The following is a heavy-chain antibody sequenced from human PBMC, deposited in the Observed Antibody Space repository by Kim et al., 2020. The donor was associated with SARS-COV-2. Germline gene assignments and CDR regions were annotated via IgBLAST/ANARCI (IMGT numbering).Heavy chain of an antibody. J-gene: IGHJ3*02. CDR2: ISGSGGST. D-gene: IGHD1-26*01. V-gene: IGHV3-23*01. CDR1: GFTFSSYA. CDR3: AKLGGGLDAFDI. Sequence: GGSLRLSCAASGFTFSSYAMNWVRQAPGKGLEWVSAISGSGGSTYYADSVKGRLTISRDNSKNTLYLQMNSLRAEDTAVYYCAKLGGGLDAFDIWGQGTMVTVSS.